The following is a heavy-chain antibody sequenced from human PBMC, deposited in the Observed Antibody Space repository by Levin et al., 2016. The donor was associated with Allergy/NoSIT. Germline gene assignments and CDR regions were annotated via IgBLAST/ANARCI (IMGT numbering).Heavy chain of an antibody. CDR2: ISTYNGDT. J-gene: IGHJ5*02. V-gene: IGHV1-18*01. Sequence: ASVKVSCKASGYTFTTYGLSWVRQAPGQGLEWMGWISTYNGDTNYAQKLRGRVTMTTDTSTSTAYMELTSLRSDDTAMYYCARDPGGARGFDPWGQGTLVTVSS. CDR1: GYTFTTYG. D-gene: IGHD3-16*01. CDR3: ARDPGGARGFDP.